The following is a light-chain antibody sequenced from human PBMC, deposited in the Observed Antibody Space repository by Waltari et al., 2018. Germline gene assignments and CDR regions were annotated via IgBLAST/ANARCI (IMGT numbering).Light chain of an antibody. J-gene: IGLJ1*01. CDR1: SLRSYY. V-gene: IGLV3-19*01. CDR2: GNN. CDR3: NSRDSNGNPFV. Sequence: SSELTQDPAVSVALGQTVRITCQGDSLRSYYANWYRQKPGQAPLLAMSGNNNRPSGIPDRFSGSYSGDTASLTITGAQAEDEADYYCNSRDSNGNPFVFGPATKVTVL.